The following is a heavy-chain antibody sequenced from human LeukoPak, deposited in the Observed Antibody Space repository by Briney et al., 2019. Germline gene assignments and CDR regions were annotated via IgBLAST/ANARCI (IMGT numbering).Heavy chain of an antibody. CDR2: ISSSGSTI. D-gene: IGHD2-15*01. J-gene: IGHJ6*04. CDR1: GFTFSDYY. Sequence: MSGGPLRLSCAASGFTFSDYYMSWIRQAPGKGREWVSYISSSGSTIYYADSAKGRFTISRDNAKNSLYLQMNSLRAEDTAVYCCARETRDIVVVVAAPLDVWGKGTTVTVSS. V-gene: IGHV3-11*01. CDR3: ARETRDIVVVVAAPLDV.